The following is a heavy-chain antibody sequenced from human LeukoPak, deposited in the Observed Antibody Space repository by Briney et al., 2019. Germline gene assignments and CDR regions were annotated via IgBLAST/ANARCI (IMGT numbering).Heavy chain of an antibody. CDR1: GGTFCSYA. Sequence: ASVKVSCKASGGTFCSYAISWVRQAPGQGLEWMGGIIPIFGTANYAQKFQGRVTITADESTSTAYMELSSLRSEDTAVYYCARGIAARPDYGLYNWFDPWGQGTLVTVSS. D-gene: IGHD6-6*01. CDR2: IIPIFGTA. CDR3: ARGIAARPDYGLYNWFDP. V-gene: IGHV1-69*13. J-gene: IGHJ5*02.